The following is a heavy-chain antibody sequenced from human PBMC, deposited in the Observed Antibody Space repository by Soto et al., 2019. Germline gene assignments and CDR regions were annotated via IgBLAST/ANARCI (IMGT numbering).Heavy chain of an antibody. CDR3: ASARGDSYYYYGMDV. J-gene: IGHJ6*02. CDR1: GFTFSSYD. CDR2: IGTAGDT. D-gene: IGHD3-3*01. Sequence: EVQLVESGGGLVQPGGSLRLSCAASGFTFSSYDMHWVRQATGKGLEWVSAIGTAGDTYYPGSVKGRFTISRENAKNSLYLQMNSLRAGDTAVYYCASARGDSYYYYGMDVWGQGTTVTVSS. V-gene: IGHV3-13*01.